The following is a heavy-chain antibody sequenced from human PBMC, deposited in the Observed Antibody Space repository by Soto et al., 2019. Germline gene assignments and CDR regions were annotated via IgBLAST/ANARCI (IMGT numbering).Heavy chain of an antibody. V-gene: IGHV1-18*01. CDR3: ARGPTDYYDKSGAYSLDY. Sequence: QVQLVQSGAEVKEPGASVKVSCKASGYTFITYGMSWVRQAPGQGLEWMGWISTYNGDTKYADRLQGRVTMTTDTTTGTAYMELRSLRSDDTAVYYCARGPTDYYDKSGAYSLDYWGQGTLVTVSS. J-gene: IGHJ4*02. CDR2: ISTYNGDT. D-gene: IGHD3-22*01. CDR1: GYTFITYG.